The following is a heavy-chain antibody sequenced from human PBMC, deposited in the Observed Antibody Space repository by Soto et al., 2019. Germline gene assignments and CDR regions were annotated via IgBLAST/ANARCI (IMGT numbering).Heavy chain of an antibody. V-gene: IGHV3-21*01. CDR3: ARDAAPGSYPFDY. Sequence: VRQAPGKGLEWVSSISSSSSYIYYADSVKGRFTISRDNAKNSLYLQMNSLRAEDTAVYYCARDAAPGSYPFDYWGQGTLVTVSS. J-gene: IGHJ4*02. CDR2: ISSSSSYI. D-gene: IGHD3-10*01.